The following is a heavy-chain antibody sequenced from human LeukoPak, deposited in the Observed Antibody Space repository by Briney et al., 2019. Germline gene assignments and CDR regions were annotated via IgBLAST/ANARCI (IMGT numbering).Heavy chain of an antibody. Sequence: PGRSLRLSCAASGFTFSSYGMHWVRQAPGKGLEWVAVISYDGSNKYYADSVKGRFTISRDNSKNTLYLQMNSLRAEDTAVYYCAKDKAMVPPYFDYWGQGTLVTVSS. CDR2: ISYDGSNK. D-gene: IGHD5-18*01. J-gene: IGHJ4*02. V-gene: IGHV3-30*18. CDR1: GFTFSSYG. CDR3: AKDKAMVPPYFDY.